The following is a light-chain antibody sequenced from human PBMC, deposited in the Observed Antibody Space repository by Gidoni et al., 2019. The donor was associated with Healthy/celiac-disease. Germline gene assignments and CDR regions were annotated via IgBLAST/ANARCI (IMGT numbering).Light chain of an antibody. V-gene: IGKV3-20*01. Sequence: EIVLTQSPGTLSLSPGDSATLSCRASQSVSSSYLAWYQQKPGQAPRLLIYGASSRATGIPDRFSGSGSGTDFTLTISRLEPEDFAVYYCQQYGSSRITFGGGTKVEIK. CDR2: GAS. J-gene: IGKJ4*01. CDR3: QQYGSSRIT. CDR1: QSVSSSY.